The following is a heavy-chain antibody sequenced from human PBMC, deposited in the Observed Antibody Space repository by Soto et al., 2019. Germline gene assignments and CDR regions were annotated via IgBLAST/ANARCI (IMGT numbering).Heavy chain of an antibody. D-gene: IGHD6-13*01. V-gene: IGHV4-59*01. CDR3: AKVGRIAAVGNPLDP. CDR1: AGSISGYY. Sequence: SETLSLTCTVSAGSISGYYWSWIRQPPGKELELIAYIHYSGSTYYNPSLKSRVTISIDTSKNQFSLKLSSVNAADTAVYYCAKVGRIAAVGNPLDPWGQGTLVTVSS. CDR2: IHYSGST. J-gene: IGHJ5*02.